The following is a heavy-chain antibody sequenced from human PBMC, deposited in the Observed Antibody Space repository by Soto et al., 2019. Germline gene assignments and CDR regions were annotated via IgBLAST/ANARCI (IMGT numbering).Heavy chain of an antibody. CDR2: MSYDGSTK. D-gene: IGHD2-21*01. V-gene: IGHV3-30-3*01. CDR1: GFTFSSYS. Sequence: QVQLVESGGDVVQPGRSLRLSCSASGFTFSSYSVHWVRQAPGKGLEWLAFMSYDGSTKYYADSVKGRFTVSRDNSKNTLYLQMDSLRTEDTDVYYCARDAYGDPPGYFQHWGQGTRLTVSS. J-gene: IGHJ1*01. CDR3: ARDAYGDPPGYFQH.